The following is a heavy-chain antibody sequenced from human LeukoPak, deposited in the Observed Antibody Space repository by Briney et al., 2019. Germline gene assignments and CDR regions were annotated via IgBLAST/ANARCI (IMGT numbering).Heavy chain of an antibody. CDR2: IYTSGST. Sequence: SETLSLTCAVSGGSISSGSYYWSWIRQPAGKGLEWIGRIYTSGSTNYNPSLKSRVTISLDTSKNQFSLKLSSVTAADTAVYYCARELRSSSWYNWFDPWGQGTLVTVSS. D-gene: IGHD6-13*01. CDR3: ARELRSSSWYNWFDP. V-gene: IGHV4-61*02. J-gene: IGHJ5*02. CDR1: GGSISSGSYY.